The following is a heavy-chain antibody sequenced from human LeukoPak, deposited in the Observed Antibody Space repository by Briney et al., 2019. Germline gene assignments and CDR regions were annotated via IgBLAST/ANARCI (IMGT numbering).Heavy chain of an antibody. Sequence: SETLSLTCAVSDYSISSSYYWSWIRQPPGKGLEWIGYIYYSGSTNYNPPLKSRVTISVDTSKNQFSLKLSSVTAADTAVYYCARDLSSGFDYWGQGTLVTVSS. J-gene: IGHJ4*02. CDR2: IYYSGST. D-gene: IGHD6-19*01. CDR3: ARDLSSGFDY. V-gene: IGHV4-61*01. CDR1: DYSISSSYY.